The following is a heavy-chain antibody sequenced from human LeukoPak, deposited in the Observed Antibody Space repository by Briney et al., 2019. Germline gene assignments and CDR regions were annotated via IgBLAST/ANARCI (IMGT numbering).Heavy chain of an antibody. V-gene: IGHV1-46*01. CDR3: ARDGSPDVEGFDY. Sequence: ASVKVSCKASGYTFTSYYMHWVRQAPGQGFEWMGIVNPSGGSTSYAQKFQGRVTMTRDTSTSTVYMELSSLRSEDTAVYYCARDGSPDVEGFDYWGQGTLVTVSS. J-gene: IGHJ4*02. CDR2: VNPSGGST. CDR1: GYTFTSYY.